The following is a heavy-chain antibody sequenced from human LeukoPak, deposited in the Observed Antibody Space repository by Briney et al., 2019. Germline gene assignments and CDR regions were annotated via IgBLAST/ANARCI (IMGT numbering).Heavy chain of an antibody. CDR3: ARERGYYDSRDPTPEYFDY. J-gene: IGHJ4*02. CDR2: IYTSGST. V-gene: IGHV4-61*02. Sequence: PSETLSLTCTVSGGSISSGSYYWSWIRQPAGKGLEWIGRIYTSGSTNYNPSLKSRVTISVDTSKNQFSLKLSSVTAADTAVYYCARERGYYDSRDPTPEYFDYWGQGTLVTVSS. D-gene: IGHD3-22*01. CDR1: GGSISSGSYY.